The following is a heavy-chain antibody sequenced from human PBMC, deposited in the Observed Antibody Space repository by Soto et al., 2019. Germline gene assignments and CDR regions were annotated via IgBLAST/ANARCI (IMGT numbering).Heavy chain of an antibody. Sequence: SETLSLTCAVSGGSISSSNWWSWVRQPPGKGLEWIGEIYHSGSTNYNPYLKSRVTISVDKSKNQFSLQLSSVTAADTAVYYCARAATIDYDFWSGYYTGIYYYGMDVWGQGTTVTVSS. CDR1: GGSISSSNW. V-gene: IGHV4-4*02. D-gene: IGHD3-3*01. CDR3: ARAATIDYDFWSGYYTGIYYYGMDV. CDR2: IYHSGST. J-gene: IGHJ6*02.